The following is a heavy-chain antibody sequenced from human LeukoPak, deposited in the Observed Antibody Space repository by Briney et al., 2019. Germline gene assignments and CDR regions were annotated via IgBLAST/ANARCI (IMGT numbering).Heavy chain of an antibody. CDR3: ARETLTYYDFWSGQYNWFDP. CDR1: GGSISSYY. V-gene: IGHV4-4*07. J-gene: IGHJ5*02. D-gene: IGHD3-3*01. CDR2: IYTSGSA. Sequence: SETLSLTCTVSGGSISSYYWSWIRQPAGKGLEWIGRIYTSGSANYNPSLKSQVTMSVDTSKNQFSLKLSSVTAADTAVYYCARETLTYYDFWSGQYNWFDPWGQGTLVTVSS.